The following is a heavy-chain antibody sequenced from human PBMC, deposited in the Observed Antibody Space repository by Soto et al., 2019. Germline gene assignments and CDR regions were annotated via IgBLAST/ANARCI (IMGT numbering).Heavy chain of an antibody. D-gene: IGHD3-3*01. V-gene: IGHV1-46*01. CDR2: INPSGGST. CDR3: ARDITSGYCPRGYYFGY. CDR1: GYTFTSYY. J-gene: IGHJ4*02. Sequence: ASVKVSCKASGYTFTSYYMHWVRQAPGQGLEWMGIINPSGGSTSYAQKFQGRVTMTRDTSTSTVYMELSSLRSEDTAVYYCARDITSGYCPRGYYFGYWGQGTLVTVSS.